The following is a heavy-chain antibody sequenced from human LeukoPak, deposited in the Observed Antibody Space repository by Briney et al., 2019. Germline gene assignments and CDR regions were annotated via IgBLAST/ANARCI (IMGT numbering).Heavy chain of an antibody. Sequence: SETLSLTCTVSGCSISSSSYYWGWIRQPPGKGLEWIGSIYYSGSTYCNTSLKSRVTISVDTSKNQFSLTLSSVTAADTAVYYCARLHDYYDSSSNYYFDYWGQGALVIVSS. V-gene: IGHV4-39*01. CDR2: IYYSGST. CDR1: GCSISSSSYY. D-gene: IGHD3-22*01. J-gene: IGHJ4*02. CDR3: ARLHDYYDSSSNYYFDY.